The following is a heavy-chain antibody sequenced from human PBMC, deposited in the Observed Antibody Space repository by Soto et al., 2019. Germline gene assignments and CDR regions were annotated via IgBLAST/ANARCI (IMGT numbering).Heavy chain of an antibody. CDR2: INHSGSP. CDR3: ATANWSHHYFDP. J-gene: IGHJ5*02. D-gene: IGHD1-1*01. Sequence: SETLSLPCAVYGGSFSGYYWSCLRQPPGKGLEWIGEINHSGSPNYNPSLKSRVTISVDTSKNQFSLKMTSVTAADTAVYYCATANWSHHYFDPWGQGTLVTVSS. CDR1: GGSFSGYY. V-gene: IGHV4-34*01.